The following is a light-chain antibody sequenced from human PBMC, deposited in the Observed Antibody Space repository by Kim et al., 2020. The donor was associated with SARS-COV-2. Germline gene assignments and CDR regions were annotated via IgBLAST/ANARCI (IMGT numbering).Light chain of an antibody. CDR1: QSISSY. Sequence: DIQMTQSPSSLSASVGDRVTITCRASQSISSYLNWYQQKPGKAPKLLIYGASSLQSGVPPRYSGSGSGTDFTLSISSLQPEDFATYYCQQSYSTPRTFGQGTKVDIK. V-gene: IGKV1-39*01. J-gene: IGKJ1*01. CDR3: QQSYSTPRT. CDR2: GAS.